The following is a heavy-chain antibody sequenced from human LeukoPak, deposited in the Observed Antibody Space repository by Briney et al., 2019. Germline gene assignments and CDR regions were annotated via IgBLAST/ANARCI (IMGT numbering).Heavy chain of an antibody. V-gene: IGHV3-23*01. CDR3: AKRDYYDSSGYAPLFQH. D-gene: IGHD3-22*01. CDR2: ISGSGGIT. CDR1: GFTFSSYA. Sequence: PGGSLRLSCAVSGFTFSSYAMSWVRQAPGKGLEGVSGISGSGGITNYADSVKGRFTISRDNSKNTLYLQMNSLRAEDTAVYYCAKRDYYDSSGYAPLFQHWGQGTLVTVSS. J-gene: IGHJ1*01.